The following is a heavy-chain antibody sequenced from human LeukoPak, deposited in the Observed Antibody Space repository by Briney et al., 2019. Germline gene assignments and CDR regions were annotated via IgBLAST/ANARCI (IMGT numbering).Heavy chain of an antibody. Sequence: SVKVSCKASGYTFTNYGISWVRQAPGQGLEWMGGIIPIFGTANYAQKFQGRVTITADESTSTAYMELSSLRSEDTAVYYCARSETTVTIFDYWGQGTLVTVSS. D-gene: IGHD4-17*01. V-gene: IGHV1-69*13. CDR3: ARSETTVTIFDY. J-gene: IGHJ4*02. CDR1: GYTFTNYG. CDR2: IIPIFGTA.